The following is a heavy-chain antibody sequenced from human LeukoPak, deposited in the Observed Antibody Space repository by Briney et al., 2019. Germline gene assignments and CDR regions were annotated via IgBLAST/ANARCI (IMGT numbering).Heavy chain of an antibody. CDR2: IHYTGST. CDR1: GASITSSAYR. D-gene: IGHD3-22*01. V-gene: IGHV4-39*02. CDR3: ARDPGSYYDSSGYYYELQYYFDY. J-gene: IGHJ4*02. Sequence: PSQTLSLTCTVAGASITSSAYRWGRLRQPPGKGLEWIGSIHYTGSTYYNPSLKSRVTISVDKSKNQFSLKLSSGTAADTAVYYCARDPGSYYDSSGYYYELQYYFDYWGQGTLVTVSS.